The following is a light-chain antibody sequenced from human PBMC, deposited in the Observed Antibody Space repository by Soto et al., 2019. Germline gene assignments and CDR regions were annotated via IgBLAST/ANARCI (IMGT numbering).Light chain of an antibody. CDR1: QNVPKNY. CDR2: GAS. J-gene: IGKJ1*01. CDR3: HQYASSPQT. V-gene: IGKV3-20*01. Sequence: EIVLTQSPGTLSLSPGERATLSCRASQNVPKNYLAWYQQKPGQAPRLHIYGASNRATVFPDRFSGSGSGTDFTLTISRLEPEDFAVYYCHQYASSPQTFGQGTKVEIK.